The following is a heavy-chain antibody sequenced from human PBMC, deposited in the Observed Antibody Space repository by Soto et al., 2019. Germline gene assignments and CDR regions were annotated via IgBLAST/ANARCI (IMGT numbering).Heavy chain of an antibody. D-gene: IGHD2-8*01. CDR1: GYTFTRSD. Sequence: GYTFTRSDMKCVVQGTGEELDGMGWMNPNSGNTGYAQKFQGRVTMTRNTSISTAYMELSSLRSEDTAVYYCARGYGDCTNGACPDYWGQGTLVTVSS. CDR2: MNPNSGNT. CDR3: ARGYGDCTNGACPDY. V-gene: IGHV1-8*01. J-gene: IGHJ4*02.